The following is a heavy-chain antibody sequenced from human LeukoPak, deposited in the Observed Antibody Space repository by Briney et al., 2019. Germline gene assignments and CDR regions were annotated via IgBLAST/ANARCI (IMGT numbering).Heavy chain of an antibody. J-gene: IGHJ6*02. CDR2: ISYDGSNK. CDR3: AKDGGYSYGSDYYYYGMDV. Sequence: GGSLRLSCAASGFTFSSYGMHWVRQAPGKGLEWVAVISYDGSNKYYADSVKGRFTISRDNSKNTLYLQMNSLRAEDTAVYYCAKDGGYSYGSDYYYYGMDVWGQGTTVTVSS. D-gene: IGHD5-18*01. CDR1: GFTFSSYG. V-gene: IGHV3-30*18.